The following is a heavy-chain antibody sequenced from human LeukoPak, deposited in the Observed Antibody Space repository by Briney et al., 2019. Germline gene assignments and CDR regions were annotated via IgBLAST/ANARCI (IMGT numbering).Heavy chain of an antibody. V-gene: IGHV1-18*01. CDR3: ARDRTSTVATPSDAFDI. D-gene: IGHD4-23*01. Sequence: ASVKVSCKASGYTFTSYDINWVRQAPGQGFEWMGWISASNGNTNYAQKLQGRVTMTTDTSTSTAYMELKSLRSDDTAVYYCARDRTSTVATPSDAFDIWGQGTMVTVSS. J-gene: IGHJ3*02. CDR2: ISASNGNT. CDR1: GYTFTSYD.